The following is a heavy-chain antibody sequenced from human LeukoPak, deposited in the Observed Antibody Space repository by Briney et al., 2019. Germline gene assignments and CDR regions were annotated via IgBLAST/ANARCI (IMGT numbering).Heavy chain of an antibody. CDR3: AHRRDTIFGADYYMDV. CDR1: GFSLSTSGVG. CDR2: IYWDDDK. J-gene: IGHJ6*03. V-gene: IGHV2-5*02. D-gene: IGHD3-3*01. Sequence: SGPTLAKPTQTLTLTCTFSGFSLSTSGVGVGWIRQPPGKALEWLALIYWDDDKRYSPSLKSRLTITKDTSKNQVVLTMTNMDPVDTATYYCAHRRDTIFGADYYMDVWGKGTTVTVSS.